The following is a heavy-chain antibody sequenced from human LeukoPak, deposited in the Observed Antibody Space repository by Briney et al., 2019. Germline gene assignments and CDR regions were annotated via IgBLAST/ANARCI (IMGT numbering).Heavy chain of an antibody. CDR2: IKQDGSEK. D-gene: IGHD6-13*01. CDR3: ARDQHIAAAGTGYYYYGMDV. J-gene: IGHJ6*02. Sequence: GGSLRLSCAASGFTFSRFWMSWVRQAPGKGLEWVANIKQDGSEKYYVDSVKGRFTISRDNAKNSLYLQMNSLRAEDTAVYYCARDQHIAAAGTGYYYYGMDVWGQGTTVTVSS. V-gene: IGHV3-7*01. CDR1: GFTFSRFW.